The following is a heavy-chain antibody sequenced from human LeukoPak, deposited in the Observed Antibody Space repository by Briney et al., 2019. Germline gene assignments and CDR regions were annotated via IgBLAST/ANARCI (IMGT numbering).Heavy chain of an antibody. D-gene: IGHD3-10*01. CDR2: ISSRSGYI. CDR3: ARDFGRYYFDY. J-gene: IGHJ4*02. V-gene: IGHV3-21*01. Sequence: GGSLRLSCAASGFTFSDYSMNWVRQAPGKGLEWVSSISSRSGYIYYADSVKGRFTISRDNAKNSLYLQMNSLRAEDTAVYYCARDFGRYYFDYWGQGTLVTVSS. CDR1: GFTFSDYS.